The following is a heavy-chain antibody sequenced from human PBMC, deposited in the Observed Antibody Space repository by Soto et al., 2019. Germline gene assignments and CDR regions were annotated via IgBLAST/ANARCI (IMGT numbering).Heavy chain of an antibody. CDR3: ATLGGKPRYLTEPNRCGN. D-gene: IGHD7-27*01. Sequence: SVKVSCKASGGTFSSYAISWVRQAPGQGLEWMGGIIPIFGTANYAQKFQGRVTITADESTSTAYMELSSLRSEDTAVYYCATLGGKPRYLTEPNRCGNCGKGTLLTVSS. V-gene: IGHV1-69*13. CDR2: IIPIFGTA. CDR1: GGTFSSYA. J-gene: IGHJ4*02.